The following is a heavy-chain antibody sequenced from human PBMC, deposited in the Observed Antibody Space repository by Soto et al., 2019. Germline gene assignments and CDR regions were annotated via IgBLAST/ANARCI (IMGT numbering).Heavy chain of an antibody. J-gene: IGHJ4*02. CDR1: GASVSSGNYY. CDR2: ISYSGST. D-gene: IGHD1-26*01. Sequence: QVQLQESGPGLVKPSETLSLTCTVSGASVSSGNYYWSWIRQPPGKGLECIGYISYSGSTNYNPSRKVRVSISIDTSINQSSLQSSALTAADTAVYVGVRGRGSYYADWGQGSLVTVSS. V-gene: IGHV4-61*01. CDR3: VRGRGSYYAD.